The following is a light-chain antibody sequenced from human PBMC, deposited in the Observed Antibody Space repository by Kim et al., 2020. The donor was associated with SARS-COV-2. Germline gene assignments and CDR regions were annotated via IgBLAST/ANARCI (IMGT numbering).Light chain of an antibody. CDR2: GAS. V-gene: IGKV3-20*01. CDR3: QQYGSSPRT. Sequence: LSPGERATHSCRASQSVSGSKLVWYQQKPGQAPRLLIYGASSRATGIPDRFSGSGSGTDFTLTISRLEPEDVAVYYCQQYGSSPRTFGQGTKLEL. CDR1: QSVSGSK. J-gene: IGKJ2*01.